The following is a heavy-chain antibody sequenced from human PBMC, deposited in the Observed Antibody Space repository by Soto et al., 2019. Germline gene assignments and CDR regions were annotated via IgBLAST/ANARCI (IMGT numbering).Heavy chain of an antibody. CDR2: ISSSGRTI. CDR3: ARENSNTDYFDY. J-gene: IGHJ4*02. V-gene: IGHV3-11*01. D-gene: IGHD2-15*01. Sequence: GGSLRLSCAASGFTFSDYYMSWIRQAPGKGLEWVSYISSSGRTIYYADIVKGRFTISRDDAKNSRFLQMNSLRVEDTAVYYCARENSNTDYFDYWGQGTLVTVSS. CDR1: GFTFSDYY.